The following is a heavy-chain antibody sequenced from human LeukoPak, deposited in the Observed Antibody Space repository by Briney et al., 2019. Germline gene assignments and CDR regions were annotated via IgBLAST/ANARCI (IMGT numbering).Heavy chain of an antibody. CDR3: AMQVGIYGDYNNWFDP. CDR2: ICYSGST. CDR1: GGSVSSGSYY. Sequence: SETLSLTCTVSGGSVSSGSYYWSWIRQPPGKGLEWIGYICYSGSTNYNPSLKSRVTISLDISKNHFSLRLSSVTAADTAVYYCAMQVGIYGDYNNWFDPWGQGARVTVSS. V-gene: IGHV4-61*03. J-gene: IGHJ5*02. D-gene: IGHD4-17*01.